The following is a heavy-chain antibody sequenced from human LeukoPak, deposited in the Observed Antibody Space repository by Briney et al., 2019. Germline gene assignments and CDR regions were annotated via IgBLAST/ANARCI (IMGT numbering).Heavy chain of an antibody. Sequence: ASVKVSCKTSGYTFTAYYMHWLRQAPGQGLEWMGWINPNSGDTNYAQKFQGRVTMTRDTSISTAYMELSRLTSDDTAVYYCARDPIPITVVPTLGWFDPWGQGTLVTVSS. V-gene: IGHV1-2*02. D-gene: IGHD4-23*01. CDR1: GYTFTAYY. CDR3: ARDPIPITVVPTLGWFDP. CDR2: INPNSGDT. J-gene: IGHJ5*02.